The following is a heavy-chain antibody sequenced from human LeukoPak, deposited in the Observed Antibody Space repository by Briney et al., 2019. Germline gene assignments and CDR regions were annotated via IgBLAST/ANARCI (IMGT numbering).Heavy chain of an antibody. Sequence: PGGSLRLSCAASGFTFSSYAMSWVRQAPGKGLEWVSAISGSGGSTYYADSVKGRFTISRDNAKNSLYLQMNSLRAEDTALYYCARGGPDIVPMVYAIGYYFDYWGQGTLVTVSS. J-gene: IGHJ4*02. D-gene: IGHD2-8*01. CDR3: ARGGPDIVPMVYAIGYYFDY. CDR2: ISGSGGST. V-gene: IGHV3-23*01. CDR1: GFTFSSYA.